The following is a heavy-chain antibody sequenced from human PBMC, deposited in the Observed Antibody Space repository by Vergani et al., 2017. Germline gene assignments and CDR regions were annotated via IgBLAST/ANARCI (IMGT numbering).Heavy chain of an antibody. CDR1: GGSLSSYY. Sequence: QVQLQESGPGLVKPSETLSLTCTASGGSLSSYYWSWIRQPPGKGLEWIGYIYYSGSTNYNPSLKSRVTISVDTSKNQFSLKLSSVTAADTAVYYCARGGVPAAKAPALQGYYYYYRDVRGKG. J-gene: IGHJ6*03. CDR3: ARGGVPAAKAPALQGYYYYYRDV. D-gene: IGHD2-2*01. V-gene: IGHV4-59*01. CDR2: IYYSGST.